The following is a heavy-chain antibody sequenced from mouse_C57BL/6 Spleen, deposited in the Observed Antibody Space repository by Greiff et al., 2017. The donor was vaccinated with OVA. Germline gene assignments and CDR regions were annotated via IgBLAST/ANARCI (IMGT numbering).Heavy chain of an antibody. CDR3: ARVVRRGYFDV. Sequence: EVMLVESEGGLVQPGSSMKLSCTASGFTFSDYYMAWVRQVPEKGLEWVANINYDGSSTYYLDSLKSRFIISRDNAKSILYLQMSSLKSEDTATYYCARVVRRGYFDVWGTGTTVTVSS. CDR2: INYDGSST. J-gene: IGHJ1*03. CDR1: GFTFSDYY. V-gene: IGHV5-16*01.